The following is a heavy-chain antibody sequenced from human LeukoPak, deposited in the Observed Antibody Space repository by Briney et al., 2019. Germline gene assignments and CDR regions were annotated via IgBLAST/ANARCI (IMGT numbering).Heavy chain of an antibody. CDR2: IYASGSS. Sequence: TSETLSLTCTVSGDSISNYYWSWVRQPAGKGLEWIGRIYASGSSNYNPSLKSRITMSVDTSKNQFYLKLSSVTAADTAVYYCARCLNTYYYDNSGYSPEHYYMDVWGKGTTVIVSS. CDR3: ARCLNTYYYDNSGYSPEHYYMDV. J-gene: IGHJ6*03. CDR1: GDSISNYY. V-gene: IGHV4-4*07. D-gene: IGHD3-22*01.